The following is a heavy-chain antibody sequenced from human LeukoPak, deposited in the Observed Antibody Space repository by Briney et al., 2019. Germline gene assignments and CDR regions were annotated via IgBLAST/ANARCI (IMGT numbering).Heavy chain of an antibody. D-gene: IGHD2-15*01. CDR1: GGSISSYY. CDR2: IYYSGST. J-gene: IGHJ4*02. Sequence: PSETLSLTCTVSGGSISSYYWSWIRQPPGKGLEWIGYIYYSGSTNYSPSLKSRVTMSVDTSKNQFSLKLSSVTAADTAVYYCARASSCAGGSCFPFDYWGQGTLVTVSS. CDR3: ARASSCAGGSCFPFDY. V-gene: IGHV4-59*01.